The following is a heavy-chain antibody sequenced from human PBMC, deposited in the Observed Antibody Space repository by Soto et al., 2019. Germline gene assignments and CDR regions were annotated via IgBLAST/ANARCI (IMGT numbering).Heavy chain of an antibody. J-gene: IGHJ4*02. Sequence: SETLSLTCTVSGGSMSSYYWTWLRQSPGRGLEWIGYISYSGSTYYNPSLKSRVTISADTSKNQFSLRMNSMIAADTAVYYCARADPDASVGYWGQGTPVTVSS. D-gene: IGHD2-15*01. CDR3: ARADPDASVGY. CDR1: GGSMSSYY. V-gene: IGHV4-59*01. CDR2: ISYSGST.